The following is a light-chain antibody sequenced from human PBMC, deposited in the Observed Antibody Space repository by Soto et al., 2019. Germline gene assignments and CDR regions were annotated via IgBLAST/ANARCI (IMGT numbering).Light chain of an antibody. V-gene: IGKV1-5*03. Sequence: IQMTQSPSTLSASVGDRVAITCRASKNIGIWLAWYQQKPGKAPRFLIYKASSLENGVPSRFSDSGYAPDFTLTIISLKPDDFATYYCQQENDFSWTFGQGTKVEIK. CDR1: KNIGIW. J-gene: IGKJ1*01. CDR2: KAS. CDR3: QQENDFSWT.